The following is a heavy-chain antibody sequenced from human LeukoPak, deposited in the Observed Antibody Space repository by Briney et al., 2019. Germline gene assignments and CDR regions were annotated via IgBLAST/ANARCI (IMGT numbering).Heavy chain of an antibody. CDR1: GYTLTELS. CDR2: FDPEDGET. D-gene: IGHD3-10*01. V-gene: IGHV1-24*01. CDR3: ATNTGPRRGVYYYYGMDV. Sequence: ASVRVSCKVSGYTLTELSMHWVRQAPGKGLEWMGGFDPEDGETIYAQKFQGRVNMTEDTSTDTAYMELSSLRSEDTAVYYCATNTGPRRGVYYYYGMDVWGQGTTVTVSS. J-gene: IGHJ6*02.